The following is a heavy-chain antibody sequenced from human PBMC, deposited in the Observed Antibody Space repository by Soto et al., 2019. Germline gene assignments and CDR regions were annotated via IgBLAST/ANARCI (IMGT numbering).Heavy chain of an antibody. CDR1: GFTFSSYA. J-gene: IGHJ4*02. CDR3: ARGGYSSSLYYFDY. V-gene: IGHV3-64*02. Sequence: GGSLRLSCAASGFTFSSYAMHWVRQAPGKGLEYVSAISSNGGSTYYADSVKGRFTISRDNSKNTLYLQMGSLRAEDMAVYYCARGGYSSSLYYFDYWGQGTLVTVSS. D-gene: IGHD6-13*01. CDR2: ISSNGGST.